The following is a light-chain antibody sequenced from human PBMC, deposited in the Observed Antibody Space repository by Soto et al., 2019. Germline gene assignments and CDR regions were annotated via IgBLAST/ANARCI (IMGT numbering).Light chain of an antibody. CDR1: SSNIGAGYD. CDR2: STN. J-gene: IGLJ3*02. V-gene: IGLV1-40*01. CDR3: AVWDDSLSGWV. Sequence: QSVLTQPPSVSGAPGQRVTISCTGSSSNIGAGYDVHWYQQVPGTGPKLLIYSTNQRPSGVPDRISGSKSGTSATLAISGLRFEDEADYYCAVWDDSLSGWVFGGGTKLTVL.